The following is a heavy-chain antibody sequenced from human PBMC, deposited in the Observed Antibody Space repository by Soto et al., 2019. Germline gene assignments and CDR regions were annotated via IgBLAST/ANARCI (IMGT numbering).Heavy chain of an antibody. CDR3: ARGGRSGTFYYYYGMDV. V-gene: IGHV1-69*12. J-gene: IGHJ6*02. D-gene: IGHD3-16*01. CDR1: GGTFSSYA. CDR2: IIPIFGTA. Sequence: QVQLVQSGAEVTKPGSSVKVSCKASGGTFSSYAISWVRQAPGQGLEWMGGIIPIFGTANYAQKFQGRVTITADESTSTAYMELSSLRSEDTAVYYCARGGRSGTFYYYYGMDVWGQGTTVTVSS.